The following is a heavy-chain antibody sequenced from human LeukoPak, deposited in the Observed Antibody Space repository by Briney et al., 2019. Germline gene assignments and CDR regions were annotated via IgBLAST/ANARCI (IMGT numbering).Heavy chain of an antibody. CDR3: AGEGHYYDSTGYYYGGEDY. J-gene: IGHJ4*02. V-gene: IGHV4-4*07. CDR1: GGSITSYY. CDR2: IYTRGST. Sequence: SETLSLTCTASGGSITSYYWSWIRQPAGKGLEWIGRIYTRGSTNYNPSLKSRVTVSVDTSRNQFSLKLTSVTAADTAVYYCAGEGHYYDSTGYYYGGEDYWGQGTLVTVSS. D-gene: IGHD3-22*01.